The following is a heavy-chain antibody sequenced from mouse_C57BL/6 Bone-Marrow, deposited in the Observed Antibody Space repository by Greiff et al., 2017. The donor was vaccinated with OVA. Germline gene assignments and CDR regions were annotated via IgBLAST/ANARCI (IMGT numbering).Heavy chain of an antibody. Sequence: EVMLVESGGDLVKPGGSLKLSCAASGFTFSSYGMSWVRQTPDKRLEWVATISSGGSYTYYPDSVKGRFTISRDNAKNTLYLQMSSLKSEDTAMYYCARRDFDYWGQGTTLKVSS. V-gene: IGHV5-6*02. CDR2: ISSGGSYT. J-gene: IGHJ2*01. CDR3: ARRDFDY. CDR1: GFTFSSYG.